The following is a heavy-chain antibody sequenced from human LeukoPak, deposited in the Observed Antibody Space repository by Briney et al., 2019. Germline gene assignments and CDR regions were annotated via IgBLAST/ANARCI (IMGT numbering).Heavy chain of an antibody. CDR1: GFTFSSYS. V-gene: IGHV3-21*01. D-gene: IGHD3-10*01. Sequence: GGSLRLSCAASGFTFSSYSMNWVRQAPGKGLEWVSSISSSSSYIYYADSVKGRFTISRDNAKNSLYLQMNSLRAEDTAVYYCARVGTMVRGVRNYYYYMDVWGKGSTVTISS. J-gene: IGHJ6*03. CDR3: ARVGTMVRGVRNYYYYMDV. CDR2: ISSSSSYI.